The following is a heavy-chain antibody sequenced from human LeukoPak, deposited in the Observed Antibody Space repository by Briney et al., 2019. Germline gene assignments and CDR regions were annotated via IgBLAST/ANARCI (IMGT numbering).Heavy chain of an antibody. CDR1: GYTFTSYY. V-gene: IGHV1-46*01. CDR2: INPSGGST. Sequence: ASVKVSCKASGYTFTSYYMHWVRQAPGQGLEWMGIINPSGGSTSYAQKFQGRVTMTRDTSTSTVYMELSSLRSEDTAVYYCARVLGGERYCSSTSCYRFDYWGQGTLVTVSS. D-gene: IGHD2-2*02. J-gene: IGHJ4*02. CDR3: ARVLGGERYCSSTSCYRFDY.